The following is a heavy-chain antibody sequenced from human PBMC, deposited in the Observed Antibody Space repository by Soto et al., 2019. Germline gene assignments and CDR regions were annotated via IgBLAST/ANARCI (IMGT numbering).Heavy chain of an antibody. CDR3: AREAKDSFYFDF. Sequence: ASVKVSCKASSYTLSKYNIHWLRQAPGQGLEWLGIIRPSGENTGYAQRFQGRVTVTRDTSTSTVYMELTSLKSDDTGVYYCAREAKDSFYFDFWGQGIPVTSPQ. D-gene: IGHD2-15*01. J-gene: IGHJ4*02. CDR2: IRPSGENT. V-gene: IGHV1-46*01. CDR1: SYTLSKYN.